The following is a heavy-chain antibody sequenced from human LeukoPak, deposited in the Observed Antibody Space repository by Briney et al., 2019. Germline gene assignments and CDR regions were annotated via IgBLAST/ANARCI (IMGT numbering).Heavy chain of an antibody. CDR3: GKEGGA. J-gene: IGHJ5*02. Sequence: GGSLRLSCAASGFTASSNYMGWVRQAPGKGLEWVSVIYSGGSTYYADSVKGRFTISRDNSKNTLYLQMNSLKVEDTATYYCGKEGGAWGQGTKVTVSS. CDR1: GFTASSNY. CDR2: IYSGGST. D-gene: IGHD3-16*01. V-gene: IGHV3-66*01.